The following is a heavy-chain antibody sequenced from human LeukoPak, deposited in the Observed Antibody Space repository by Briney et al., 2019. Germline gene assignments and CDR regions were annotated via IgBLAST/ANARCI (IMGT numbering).Heavy chain of an antibody. CDR2: IYYSGST. V-gene: IGHV4-39*01. Sequence: PSETLSLTCTVSGGSISSSTYYWAWIRQPPGKGLEWIGSIYYSGSTYYNPSLKSRVTISVDTSKNQFSLKLSSVTAADTAVYYCASYSSGWYYLDYWGQGTLATVSS. J-gene: IGHJ4*02. D-gene: IGHD6-19*01. CDR1: GGSISSSTYY. CDR3: ASYSSGWYYLDY.